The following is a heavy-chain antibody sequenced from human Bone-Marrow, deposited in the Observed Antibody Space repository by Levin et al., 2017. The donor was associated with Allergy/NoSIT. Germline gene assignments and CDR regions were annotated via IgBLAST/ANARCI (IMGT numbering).Heavy chain of an antibody. CDR1: GFTFGSYG. Sequence: AGGSLRLSCAASGFTFGSYGMHWVRQAPGKGLEWVAVIRFDGNEKFYADSVQGRFTVSRDNSQNTVYLQMNSLRAEDTAVYFCIKDHLTHCSGSCRYYMDVWGKGTTVTVSS. CDR3: IKDHLTHCSGSCRYYMDV. CDR2: IRFDGNEK. V-gene: IGHV3-30*18. J-gene: IGHJ6*03. D-gene: IGHD2-15*01.